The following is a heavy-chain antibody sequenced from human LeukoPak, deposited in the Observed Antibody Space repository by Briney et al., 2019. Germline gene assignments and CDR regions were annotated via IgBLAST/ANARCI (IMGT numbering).Heavy chain of an antibody. J-gene: IGHJ4*02. CDR3: ARSYYYGQGFDY. CDR2: IYYSGST. Sequence: SETLSLTCTVSGXSISSYYWSWIRQPPGKGLEWIGYIYYSGSTNYNPSLKSRVTISVDTSKNQFSLKLSSVTAADTAVYYCARSYYYGQGFDYWGQGTLVTVSS. D-gene: IGHD3-10*01. V-gene: IGHV4-59*01. CDR1: GXSISSYY.